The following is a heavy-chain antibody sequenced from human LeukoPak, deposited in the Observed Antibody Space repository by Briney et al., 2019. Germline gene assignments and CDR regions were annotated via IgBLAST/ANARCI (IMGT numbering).Heavy chain of an antibody. CDR1: GFTFSSYW. D-gene: IGHD3-3*01. CDR3: ARDLPFWSGYYTLYYYYYGMDV. J-gene: IGHJ6*02. Sequence: PGGSLRLSCAASGFTFSSYWMHWVRQAPGKGLVWVSRINSDGSSTSYADSVKGRFTISRDNAKNTLYLQMNSLRAEDTAVYYCARDLPFWSGYYTLYYYYYGMDVWGQGTTVTVSS. CDR2: INSDGSST. V-gene: IGHV3-74*01.